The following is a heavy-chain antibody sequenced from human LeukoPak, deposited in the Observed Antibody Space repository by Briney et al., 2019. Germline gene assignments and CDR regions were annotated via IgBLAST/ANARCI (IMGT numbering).Heavy chain of an antibody. D-gene: IGHD6-13*01. Sequence: SCKASGFTFSSYAMSWVRQAPGKGLEWVSAISGSGGSTYYAGSVKGRFTISRDNSKNTLYLQMNSLGAEDTAVYYCAKDRTGAAADWGQGTLVTVSS. CDR2: ISGSGGST. CDR1: GFTFSSYA. V-gene: IGHV3-23*01. J-gene: IGHJ1*01. CDR3: AKDRTGAAAD.